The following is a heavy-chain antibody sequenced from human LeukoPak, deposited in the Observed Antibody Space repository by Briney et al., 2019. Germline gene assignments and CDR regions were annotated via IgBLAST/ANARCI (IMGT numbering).Heavy chain of an antibody. J-gene: IGHJ4*02. CDR2: RSHSGET. CDR1: GDTFSGHF. D-gene: IGHD3-10*01. Sequence: SETLSLTCAVYGDTFSGHFWRWIRQAPGKGLEWIGERSHSGETKYNPSLKSRVTVAVDTSKNQFSLHLNSVTASDTALYYCARSVSLIRGIKCDYWSQGSLITVSS. V-gene: IGHV4-34*08. CDR3: ARSVSLIRGIKCDY.